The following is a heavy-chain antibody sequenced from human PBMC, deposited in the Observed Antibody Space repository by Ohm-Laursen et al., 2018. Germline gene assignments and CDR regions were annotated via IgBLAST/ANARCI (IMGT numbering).Heavy chain of an antibody. J-gene: IGHJ4*02. CDR3: ARGVGPSVVPWWWLYDY. Sequence: SLRLSCAASGFTFSSYGMNWVRQAPGKGLEWVSCISSSSSYIYYADSVKGRFTISRDNAKNSLYLQMNSLRAEDTAVYYCARGVGPSVVPWWWLYDYWGQGTLVTVSS. CDR1: GFTFSSYG. V-gene: IGHV3-21*01. D-gene: IGHD2-15*01. CDR2: ISSSSSYI.